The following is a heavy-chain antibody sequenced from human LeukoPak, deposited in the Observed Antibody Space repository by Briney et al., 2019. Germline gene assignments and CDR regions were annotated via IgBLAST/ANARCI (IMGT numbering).Heavy chain of an antibody. D-gene: IGHD2-15*01. V-gene: IGHV4-34*01. CDR1: GGSFSGYY. CDR3: ARVAPGYCSGGRCYPYYYYYYMDV. J-gene: IGHJ6*03. Sequence: PSETLSLTCAVYGGSFSGYYWSWIRQPPGKGLEWIGEINHSGSTNYNPSLKSRVTISVDTSKNQLSLKLSSVTAADTAVYYCARVAPGYCSGGRCYPYYYYYYMDVWGKGTTVTVS. CDR2: INHSGST.